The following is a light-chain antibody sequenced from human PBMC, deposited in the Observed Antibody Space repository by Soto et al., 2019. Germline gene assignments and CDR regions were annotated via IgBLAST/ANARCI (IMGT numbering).Light chain of an antibody. V-gene: IGKV3-20*01. CDR3: QQYGSSPWT. J-gene: IGKJ1*01. Sequence: EIVLTQSPGTLSLSPGERATLSCRSSQSVNSNYLAWYQQKPGQAPRLLIYAASSRAAGFPERFSGSGSETDFTLTISRLEPEDFAVYYCQQYGSSPWTFGQGTKVEIK. CDR1: QSVNSNY. CDR2: AAS.